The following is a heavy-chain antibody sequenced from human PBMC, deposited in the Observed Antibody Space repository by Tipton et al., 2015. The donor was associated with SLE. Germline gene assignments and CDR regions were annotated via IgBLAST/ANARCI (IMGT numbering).Heavy chain of an antibody. Sequence: SLRLSCAASGFTFSNYAMSWVRQAPGKGLEWVSTVTTSGFGTYYADSLKGQFTISRDNSKNTLYLQMNSLRAEDTAVYYCAKDRRELRAFDIWGQGTMVTVSS. CDR2: VTTSGFGT. V-gene: IGHV3-23*01. J-gene: IGHJ3*02. CDR3: AKDRRELRAFDI. CDR1: GFTFSNYA. D-gene: IGHD1-26*01.